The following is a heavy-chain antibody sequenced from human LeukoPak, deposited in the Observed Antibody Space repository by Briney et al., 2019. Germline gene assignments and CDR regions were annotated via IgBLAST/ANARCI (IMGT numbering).Heavy chain of an antibody. CDR2: ISGSGGST. J-gene: IGHJ4*02. CDR1: GFTFSSYA. D-gene: IGHD6-13*01. Sequence: GGSLRLSCAASGFTFSSYAMSWVRQAPGKGLEWVSAISGSGGSTYYADSVKGRFTISRDNSKNTLYLQMNSLRAEDTAVYYCAKDPIAAAGTSYYFDYWGQGTLVTVSS. V-gene: IGHV3-23*01. CDR3: AKDPIAAAGTSYYFDY.